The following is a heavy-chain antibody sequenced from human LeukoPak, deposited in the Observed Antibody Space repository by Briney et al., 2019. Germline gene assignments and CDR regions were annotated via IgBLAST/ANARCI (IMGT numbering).Heavy chain of an antibody. V-gene: IGHV3-53*01. J-gene: IGHJ4*02. Sequence: PGGSLRLSCAASGFTASSNYMSWVRQAPGKGLEWVSVIYSGGSTYYADSVKGRFTISRDNSKNTLYLQMNSLRAEDTAVYYCARGHRYSYGMLDYWGQGTLVTVSS. CDR3: ARGHRYSYGMLDY. CDR2: IYSGGST. D-gene: IGHD5-18*01. CDR1: GFTASSNY.